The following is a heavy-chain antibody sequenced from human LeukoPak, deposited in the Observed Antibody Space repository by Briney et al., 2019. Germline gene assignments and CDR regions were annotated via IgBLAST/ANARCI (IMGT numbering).Heavy chain of an antibody. CDR3: ARGHHYYDSSAYYY. CDR1: GFTFISYW. D-gene: IGHD3-22*01. CDR2: INSDGSTT. J-gene: IGHJ4*02. Sequence: TGGSLRLSCAASGFTFISYWMHWVRQAPGKGLVWVSRINSDGSTTSYAASVKGRSTISRDTAKNTLYLQMNSLRAEDTAVYYCARGHHYYDSSAYYYWGQGTLVTVSS. V-gene: IGHV3-74*01.